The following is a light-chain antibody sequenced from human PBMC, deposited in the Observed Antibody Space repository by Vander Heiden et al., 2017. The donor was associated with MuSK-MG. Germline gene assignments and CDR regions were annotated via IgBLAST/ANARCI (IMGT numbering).Light chain of an antibody. CDR1: QSVSSSY. V-gene: IGKV3-20*01. CDR3: QQYGASPYT. CDR2: GAS. Sequence: EIVLTPSPGTLSLSPGDSATLPCSASQSVSSSYLGWYQQKPGQAPRLLIYGASSRATGIPDRFSGSGSGTDFTLTISRLEPEDFAVYYCQQYGASPYTFGQGTKVEIK. J-gene: IGKJ2*01.